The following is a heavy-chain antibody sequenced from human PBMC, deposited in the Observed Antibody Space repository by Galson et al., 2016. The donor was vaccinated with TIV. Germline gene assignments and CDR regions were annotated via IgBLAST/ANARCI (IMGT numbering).Heavy chain of an antibody. CDR3: ITDHWWELQNDY. CDR1: GFSFNKAW. Sequence: SLRLSCAASGFSFNKAWMHWVRQAPGKGLEWVGRTKSKSAGETRDYAAPVKGRFTISRDDSKNTLYLQMNSLKTEDTALYFCITDHWWELQNDYWGQGTLVTVSA. CDR2: TKSKSAGETR. V-gene: IGHV3-15*01. D-gene: IGHD1-26*01. J-gene: IGHJ4*02.